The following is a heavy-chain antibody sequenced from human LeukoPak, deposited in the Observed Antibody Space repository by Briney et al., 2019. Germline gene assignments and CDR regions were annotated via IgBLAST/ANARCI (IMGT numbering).Heavy chain of an antibody. CDR1: GGSINSYY. Sequence: PSETLSLTCTVSGGSINSYYWSWIRQPAGKGLEWIGRIYSSGSTNYTPSLRSRVTISVDTSKNQFSLKLSSVTAADTAVYYCLYDFWSGYDPWGQGTLVTVSS. D-gene: IGHD3-3*01. CDR2: IYSSGST. V-gene: IGHV4-4*07. J-gene: IGHJ5*02. CDR3: LYDFWSGYDP.